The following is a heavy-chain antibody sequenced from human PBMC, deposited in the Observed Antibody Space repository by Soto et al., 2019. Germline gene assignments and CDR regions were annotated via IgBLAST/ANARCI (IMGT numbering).Heavy chain of an antibody. J-gene: IGHJ6*02. D-gene: IGHD3-16*01. Sequence: ASVKVSCKASGYTFTSYAMHWVRQAPGQRLEWMGWINAGNGNTKYSQKFQGRVTITRDTSASTAYMELSSLRSEDTAVYYCARKWPFGGDYYGMDVWGQGTTVTVSS. CDR1: GYTFTSYA. V-gene: IGHV1-3*01. CDR2: INAGNGNT. CDR3: ARKWPFGGDYYGMDV.